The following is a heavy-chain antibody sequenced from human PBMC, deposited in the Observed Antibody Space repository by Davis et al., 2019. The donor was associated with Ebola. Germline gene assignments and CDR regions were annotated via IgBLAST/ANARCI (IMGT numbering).Heavy chain of an antibody. D-gene: IGHD6-19*01. CDR1: GGSFGGYY. CDR2: INHSGST. CDR3: ARVGIAVAGTGFDP. V-gene: IGHV4-34*01. J-gene: IGHJ5*02. Sequence: SETLSLTCAVYGGSFGGYYWSWIRQPPGKGLEWIGEINHSGSTNYNPSLKSRVTISVDTSKNQFSLKLSSVTAADTAVYYCARVGIAVAGTGFDPWGQGTLVTVSS.